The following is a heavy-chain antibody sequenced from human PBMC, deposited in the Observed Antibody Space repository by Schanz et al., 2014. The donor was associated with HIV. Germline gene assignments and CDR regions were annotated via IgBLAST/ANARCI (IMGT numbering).Heavy chain of an antibody. D-gene: IGHD2-15*01. J-gene: IGHJ3*01. CDR2: ISSDSSYI. CDR3: ARGGLGVVAEGNAFDL. Sequence: EVQLLESGGGFVQPGGSLRLSCAASGFAFNNYAMTWVRQAPGKGLEWVSSISSDSSYIFYADSMKGRFTISRDNARNSRHLQIRSLRAEDTAVYYCARGGLGVVAEGNAFDLWGQGTLVTVS. CDR1: GFAFNNYA. V-gene: IGHV3-21*01.